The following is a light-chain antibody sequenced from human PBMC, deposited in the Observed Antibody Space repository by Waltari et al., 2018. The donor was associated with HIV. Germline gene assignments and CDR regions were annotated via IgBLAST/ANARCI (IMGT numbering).Light chain of an antibody. J-gene: IGLJ2*01. Sequence: QSVLTQPPSASGTPGQRVTISCSGGSSNIGNNHVYWYQQFPGTAPKLRIYRNNQRPSGAPDRFSGSKSGTSASLVISGLRSEDDADYYCAAWDDSLSGVFGGGTKVTVL. CDR2: RNN. CDR1: SSNIGNNH. CDR3: AAWDDSLSGV. V-gene: IGLV1-47*01.